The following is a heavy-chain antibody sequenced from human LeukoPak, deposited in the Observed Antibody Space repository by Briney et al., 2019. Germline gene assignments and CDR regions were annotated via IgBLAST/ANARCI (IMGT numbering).Heavy chain of an antibody. CDR2: ITGSGGST. Sequence: GGSLRLSCAASGFTFSSYAMRWVRQAPGKGLEWVSAITGSGGSTYYADSVKGRFTISRDNSKKTLYLQMNSLSAADTAAYYWAKSVPSRPNYYDSSGYSPWGQGTLVTVSS. D-gene: IGHD3-22*01. J-gene: IGHJ5*02. V-gene: IGHV3-23*01. CDR1: GFTFSSYA. CDR3: AKSVPSRPNYYDSSGYSP.